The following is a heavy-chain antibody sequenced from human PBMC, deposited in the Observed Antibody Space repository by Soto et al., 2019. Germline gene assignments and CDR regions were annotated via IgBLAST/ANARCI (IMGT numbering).Heavy chain of an antibody. V-gene: IGHV1-69*12. CDR3: ARGKETYYDSSGYYVRDNWFDP. D-gene: IGHD3-22*01. CDR1: GGTFSSYA. J-gene: IGHJ5*02. CDR2: IIPIFGTA. Sequence: QVQLVQSGAEVKKPGSSVKVSCKASGGTFSSYAISWVRQAPGQGLEWMGGIIPIFGTANYAQKFQGRVTITADESTSTAYMELSSLRSEDTAVYYCARGKETYYDSSGYYVRDNWFDPWGQGTLVTVSS.